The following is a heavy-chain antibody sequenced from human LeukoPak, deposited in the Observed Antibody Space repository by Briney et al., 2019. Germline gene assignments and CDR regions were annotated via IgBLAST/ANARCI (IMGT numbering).Heavy chain of an antibody. CDR3: AKNAGRDGYNDYFDF. V-gene: IGHV3-30*18. CDR2: ISNNENYK. CDR1: GFTFTNSG. Sequence: GGSLRLSCSASGFTFTNSGMHWVRQAPGKGVEWVSVISNNENYKYYADSVKGRFTISRDNSKNTVFLPMNSLRAEDTAVYYCAKNAGRDGYNDYFDFWGQGTLVTVSS. J-gene: IGHJ4*02. D-gene: IGHD5-24*01.